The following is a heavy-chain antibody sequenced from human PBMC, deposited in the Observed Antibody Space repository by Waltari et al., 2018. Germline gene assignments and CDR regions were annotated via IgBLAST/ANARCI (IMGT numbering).Heavy chain of an antibody. CDR2: IIPIFGTA. V-gene: IGHV1-69*13. CDR1: GGTFSSYA. Sequence: QVQLVQSGAEVKKPGSSVKVSCKASGGTFSSYAISWVRQAPGQGLEWMGGIIPIFGTANYAHKFQGRVTMTADESTSTAYMELSSLRSEDTAVYYCAREPRVVVAATYYYYGMDVWGQGTTVTVSS. CDR3: AREPRVVVAATYYYYGMDV. D-gene: IGHD2-15*01. J-gene: IGHJ6*02.